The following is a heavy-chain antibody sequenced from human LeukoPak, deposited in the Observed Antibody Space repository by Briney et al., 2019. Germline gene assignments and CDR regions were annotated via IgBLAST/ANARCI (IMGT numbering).Heavy chain of an antibody. CDR2: IYYSGST. CDR1: GGSISSYY. Sequence: PSETLSLTCTVSGGSISSYYWSWIRQPPGKGLEWIGYIYYSGSTNYNPSLKSRVTISVDTSKNQFSLKLSSVTAAGTAVYYCARGIRSSAARSNWFDPWGQGTLVTVSS. CDR3: ARGIRSSAARSNWFDP. V-gene: IGHV4-59*01. D-gene: IGHD6-6*01. J-gene: IGHJ5*02.